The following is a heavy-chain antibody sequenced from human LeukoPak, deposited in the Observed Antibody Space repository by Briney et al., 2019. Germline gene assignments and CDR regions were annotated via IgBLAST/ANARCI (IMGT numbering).Heavy chain of an antibody. Sequence: SETLSLTCTVSGSSISSYYWSWIRQPLGKGLEWIGYIYYSGSTNYNPSLKSRVTISVDTSKNQFSLKLSSVTAADTAVYYCARSQGYYYYGMDVWGQGTTVTVSS. J-gene: IGHJ6*02. CDR2: IYYSGST. CDR1: GSSISSYY. CDR3: ARSQGYYYYGMDV. V-gene: IGHV4-59*08.